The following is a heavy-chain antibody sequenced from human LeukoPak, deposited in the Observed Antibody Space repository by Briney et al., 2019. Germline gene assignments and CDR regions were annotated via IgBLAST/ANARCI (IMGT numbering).Heavy chain of an antibody. Sequence: SETLSLTCTVSGGSISSYYWSWIRQPPGKGLEWIGYIYYSGSTNYNPSLKSRVTISVDTSKNQFSLKLSSVTAADTAVYYCAWLDWGPNWNGAFDYWGQGTLVTVSS. J-gene: IGHJ4*02. V-gene: IGHV4-59*01. D-gene: IGHD1-20*01. CDR3: AWLDWGPNWNGAFDY. CDR1: GGSISSYY. CDR2: IYYSGST.